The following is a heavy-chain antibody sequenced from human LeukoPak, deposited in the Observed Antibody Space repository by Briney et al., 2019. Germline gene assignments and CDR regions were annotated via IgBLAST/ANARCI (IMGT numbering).Heavy chain of an antibody. D-gene: IGHD6-13*01. CDR1: GGSISNADYY. CDR2: LFYGKRN. V-gene: IGHV4-39*01. CDR3: ARQLATAAADTRGYFEY. Sequence: SETLSLTRSVSGGSISNADYYWGWIRQAPGKGLEGIGGLFYGKRNHYTPSLKRRATMSVDTSKNQCSLKLTSVTAADAAMYYCARQLATAAADTRGYFEYWGQGAVVTASS. J-gene: IGHJ4*01.